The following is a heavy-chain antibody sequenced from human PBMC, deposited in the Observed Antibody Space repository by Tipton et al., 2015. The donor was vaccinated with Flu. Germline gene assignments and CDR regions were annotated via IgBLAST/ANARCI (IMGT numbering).Heavy chain of an antibody. CDR2: IYYSGST. D-gene: IGHD4-11*01. CDR3: ARRDFSNYVSDPKNWFDR. V-gene: IGHV4-39*01. CDR1: GGSISSSSDY. Sequence: TLSLTCNVSGGSISSSSDYWGWIRQPPGKGLEWIGTIYYSGSTYYNPSLRSRVTIYVDTSKNQFSLEMRSVTAADMAVYYCARRDFSNYVSDPKNWFDRWGQGILVTVSS. J-gene: IGHJ5*02.